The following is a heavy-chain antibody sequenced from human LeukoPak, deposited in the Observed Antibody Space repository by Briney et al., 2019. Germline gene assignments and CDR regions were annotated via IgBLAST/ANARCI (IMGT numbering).Heavy chain of an antibody. J-gene: IGHJ3*02. CDR3: ARDRVNWNDRRYDAFDI. CDR2: INAGNGNT. V-gene: IGHV1-3*01. CDR1: GYAFTSYA. D-gene: IGHD1-1*01. Sequence: ASVKLSFKASGYAFTSYAMHWVRQAPGQRLEWMGWINAGNGNTIYSQKFQGRVTITRDTSASTAYMELSSLRSEDTAVYYCARDRVNWNDRRYDAFDIWGQGTMVTVSS.